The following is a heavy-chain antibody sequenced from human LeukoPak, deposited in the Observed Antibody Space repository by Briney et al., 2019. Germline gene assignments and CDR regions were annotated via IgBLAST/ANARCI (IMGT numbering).Heavy chain of an antibody. CDR2: ISSSSSYI. V-gene: IGHV3-21*04. CDR3: AKSPDYDSSGFYSDC. Sequence: GGSLRLSCAASGFTFSSYSMNWVRQAPGKGLEWVSSISSSSSYIYYADSVKGRFTISRDNAKNTLYLQMNSLRAEDAAVYYCAKSPDYDSSGFYSDCWGQGTLVTVSS. CDR1: GFTFSSYS. D-gene: IGHD3-22*01. J-gene: IGHJ4*02.